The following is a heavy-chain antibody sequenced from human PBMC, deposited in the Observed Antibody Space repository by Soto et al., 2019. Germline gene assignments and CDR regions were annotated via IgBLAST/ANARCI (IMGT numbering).Heavy chain of an antibody. Sequence: SETLSLTCAVYGGSFSAYYWSWIGQAPGKGLEWIGEINHSGGTSYNPSLKSRVTISVDTSKSQFSLKLTSVTAADRAVYYCARGSVDTVDSSGFYEYWGQATPVTVS. J-gene: IGHJ4*02. CDR3: ARGSVDTVDSSGFYEY. V-gene: IGHV4-34*01. D-gene: IGHD3-22*01. CDR1: GGSFSAYY. CDR2: INHSGGT.